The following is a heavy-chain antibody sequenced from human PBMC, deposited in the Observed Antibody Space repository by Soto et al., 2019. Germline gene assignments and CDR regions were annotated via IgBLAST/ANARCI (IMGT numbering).Heavy chain of an antibody. V-gene: IGHV3-23*01. Sequence: EVQLLESGGGLVQPGGSLRLSCAASGFTFNTYAVTWVRQAPGKGLEWVSITRGSGGATDYADSVNGRFAISRDNSKNTLYLQMNSLRAEDTALYFCASQKNGSYAPLDHWGQETLGTVSS. J-gene: IGHJ5*02. CDR2: TRGSGGAT. CDR1: GFTFNTYA. D-gene: IGHD2-8*01. CDR3: ASQKNGSYAPLDH.